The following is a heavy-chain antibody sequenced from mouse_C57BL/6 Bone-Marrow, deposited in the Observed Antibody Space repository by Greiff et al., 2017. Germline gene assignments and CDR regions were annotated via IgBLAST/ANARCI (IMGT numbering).Heavy chain of an antibody. D-gene: IGHD2-5*01. CDR2: ISSGSSTI. Sequence: EVKLMESGGGLVKPGGSLKLSCAASGFTFSDYGMHWVRQAPEKGLEWVAYISSGSSTIYYADTVKGRFTISRDNAKNTLFLQMTSLRSEDTAMYYCARPLYSNYRYFDVWGTGTTVTVSS. CDR3: ARPLYSNYRYFDV. CDR1: GFTFSDYG. J-gene: IGHJ1*03. V-gene: IGHV5-17*01.